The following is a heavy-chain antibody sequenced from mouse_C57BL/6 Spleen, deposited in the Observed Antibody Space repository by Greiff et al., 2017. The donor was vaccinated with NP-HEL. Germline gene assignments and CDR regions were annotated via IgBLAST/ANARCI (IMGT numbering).Heavy chain of an antibody. CDR2: IYPRSGNT. J-gene: IGHJ2*01. Sequence: QVQLKESGAELARPGASVKLSCKASGYTFTSYGISWVKQRTGQGLEWIGEIYPRSGNTYYNGKFKGKATLTADKSSSTAYMELRSLTSEDSAVYFCASTITTWGQGTTLTVSS. CDR1: GYTFTSYG. V-gene: IGHV1-81*01. CDR3: ASTITT. D-gene: IGHD1-1*01.